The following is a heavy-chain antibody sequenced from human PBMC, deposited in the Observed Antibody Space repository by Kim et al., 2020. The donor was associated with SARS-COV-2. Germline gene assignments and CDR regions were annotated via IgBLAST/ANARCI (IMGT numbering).Heavy chain of an antibody. Sequence: GGSLRLSCSASGFTFSSYAMHWVRQAPGKGLECVSAISSNGGSTYYADSVKGRFTISRDNSKNTLYLQMSSLKAEDTAVYYCVKDRRSCRSTSCSYFDYWGQGTLVTVSS. D-gene: IGHD2-2*01. CDR3: VKDRRSCRSTSCSYFDY. J-gene: IGHJ4*02. V-gene: IGHV3-64D*09. CDR1: GFTFSSYA. CDR2: ISSNGGST.